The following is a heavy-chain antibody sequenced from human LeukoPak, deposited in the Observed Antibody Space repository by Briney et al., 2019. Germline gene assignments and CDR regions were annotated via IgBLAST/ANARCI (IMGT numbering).Heavy chain of an antibody. D-gene: IGHD3-10*01. V-gene: IGHV4-30-2*06. CDR3: VRGSSVTMVRGVIVTYGLDV. J-gene: IGHJ6*02. CDR1: GGFIRSSGYS. Sequence: PSQTLSLTCGVSGGFIRSSGYSWSWLRQSPGMGLEWIGNIYHSGDTYYNPSLKNRVTISVDRLKNKFSLRLTSVTAADTVVYYCVRGSSVTMVRGVIVTYGLDVWGQGTTVTVSS. CDR2: IYHSGDT.